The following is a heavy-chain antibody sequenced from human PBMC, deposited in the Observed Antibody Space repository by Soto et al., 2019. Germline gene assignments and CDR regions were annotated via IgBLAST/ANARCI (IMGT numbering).Heavy chain of an antibody. V-gene: IGHV3-23*01. J-gene: IGHJ4*02. CDR2: ISGSGGST. Sequence: EVQLLESGGGLVQPGGSLRLSCAASGFTFSSYAMSWVRQAPGKGLEWVSAISGSGGSTYYADSVKGRFTISRDNFKNTLYLQMNSLRAEDTAVYYCAKDEGAIPYYFDYWGQGTLVTVSS. CDR3: AKDEGAIPYYFDY. CDR1: GFTFSSYA. D-gene: IGHD2-2*02.